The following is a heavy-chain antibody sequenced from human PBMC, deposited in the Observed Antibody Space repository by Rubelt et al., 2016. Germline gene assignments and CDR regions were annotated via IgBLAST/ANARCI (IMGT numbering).Heavy chain of an antibody. CDR2: ISGSGGST. D-gene: IGHD5-18*01. V-gene: IGHV3-23*04. CDR1: GFTFSSYA. J-gene: IGHJ6*02. Sequence: EVQLVESGGGLVQPGGSLRLSCAASGFTFSSYAMSWVRQAPGKGLEWVSAISGSGGSTYYADPVKGRVTLSRDYSKKTLFLQMNSLRAEDTAVYYCAKDTAMEFYYYGMDVWGQGTTVTVSS. CDR3: AKDTAMEFYYYGMDV.